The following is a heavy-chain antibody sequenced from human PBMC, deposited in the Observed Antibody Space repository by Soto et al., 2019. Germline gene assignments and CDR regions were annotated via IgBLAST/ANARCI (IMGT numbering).Heavy chain of an antibody. CDR1: GFTFSSYA. CDR2: ISGSGGST. J-gene: IGHJ4*02. V-gene: IGHV3-23*01. CDR3: AKDLSALYCSSTSCYASVTLDY. Sequence: GGSLRLSCAASGFTFSSYAMSWVRQAPGKGLEWVSAISGSGGSTYYADSVKGRFTISRDNSKNTLYLQMNSLRAEDTAVYYCAKDLSALYCSSTSCYASVTLDYWGQGTLVTVSS. D-gene: IGHD2-2*01.